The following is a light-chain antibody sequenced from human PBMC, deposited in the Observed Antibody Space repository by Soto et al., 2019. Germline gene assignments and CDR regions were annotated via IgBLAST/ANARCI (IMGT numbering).Light chain of an antibody. CDR3: QQYNNWPPHT. CDR2: GAS. CDR1: QSVNTN. V-gene: IGKV3-15*01. Sequence: EIVMTQSPATLSVSPGESATLSCRASQSVNTNLAWYQQKPGRAPRLLIHGASTRATGIPARFSGSGSGTEFTLNNSSLQSEDFAVYYCQQYNNWPPHTFGQGTQLEIK. J-gene: IGKJ2*01.